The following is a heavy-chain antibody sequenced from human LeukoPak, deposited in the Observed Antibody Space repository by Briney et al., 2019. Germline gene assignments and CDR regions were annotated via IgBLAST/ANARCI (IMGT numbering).Heavy chain of an antibody. Sequence: SGGSLRLSCAASGFTFSSYWMSWVRQAPGKGLEWVANIKQDGSEKYYVDSVKGRFTISRDNAKNSLYLQMNSLRAEDTAVYYCARDLGGSGSVWFDPWGQGTLVTVSS. CDR3: ARDLGGSGSVWFDP. V-gene: IGHV3-7*01. CDR1: GFTFSSYW. J-gene: IGHJ5*02. CDR2: IKQDGSEK. D-gene: IGHD3-10*01.